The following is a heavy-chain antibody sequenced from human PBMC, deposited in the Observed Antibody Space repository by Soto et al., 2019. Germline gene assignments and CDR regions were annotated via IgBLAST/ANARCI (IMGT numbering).Heavy chain of an antibody. CDR2: ISSNSAYI. J-gene: IGHJ5*02. D-gene: IGHD6-13*01. V-gene: IGHV3-21*01. CDR3: TRDASRDSSARGWFDP. Sequence: GGSLRLSCSASGFTFRSFTMNWVRQAPGKGLEWVSTISSNSAYIYYTDALRGRLTISRDNAKNSLHLQMNSLRAEDTAVYYCTRDASRDSSARGWFDPWGPGTLVTVSS. CDR1: GFTFRSFT.